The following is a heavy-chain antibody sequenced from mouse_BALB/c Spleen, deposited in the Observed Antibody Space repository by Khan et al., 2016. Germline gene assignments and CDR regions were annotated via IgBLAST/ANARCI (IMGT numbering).Heavy chain of an antibody. J-gene: IGHJ2*01. CDR3: TRHDY. CDR2: INPSNGGT. V-gene: IGHV1S81*02. Sequence: QIQLVQSGAELVKPGASVKLSCKAPGYTFTSYYMYWVKQRPGQGLEWIGEINPSNGGTNFNEKFKSKATLTVDKSSSTAYMQLSSLTSEDSAVYYCTRHDYWGQGTTLTVSS. CDR1: GYTFTSYY.